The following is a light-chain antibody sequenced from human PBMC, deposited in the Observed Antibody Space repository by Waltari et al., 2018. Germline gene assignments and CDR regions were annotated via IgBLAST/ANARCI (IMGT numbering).Light chain of an antibody. CDR1: QKISSY. V-gene: IGKV1-39*01. CDR3: QQTYTTPRT. CDR2: DAS. Sequence: DIQMTQSQSSLSASVEDRVTITGRASQKISSYLNWYQQKPGTAPSLLIYDASRLQSGVPSKFSGSVSGADVALAISSLQPEDFGTYYCQQTYTTPRTFGQGTKVETK. J-gene: IGKJ1*01.